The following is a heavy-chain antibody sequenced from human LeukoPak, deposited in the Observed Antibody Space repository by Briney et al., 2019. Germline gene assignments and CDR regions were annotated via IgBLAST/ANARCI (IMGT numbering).Heavy chain of an antibody. CDR1: GYSISSGYY. CDR3: ARLILYGDYADYMDV. D-gene: IGHD4-17*01. J-gene: IGHJ6*03. CDR2: IYHSGRT. Sequence: SETLSLTCTVSGYSISSGYYWGWIRQPPGKGLEWIGSIYHSGRTFYNPSLKSRVTISVDTSKNQFSLKLSSVTAADTAVYYCARLILYGDYADYMDVWGKGTTVTISS. V-gene: IGHV4-38-2*02.